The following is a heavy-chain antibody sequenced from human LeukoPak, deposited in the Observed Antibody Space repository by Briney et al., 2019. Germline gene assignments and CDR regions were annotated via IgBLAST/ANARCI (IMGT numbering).Heavy chain of an antibody. CDR3: ARAFYDFWSGYYTGFQGGDFDY. Sequence: ASVKVSCKASRYTFTGYYMHWVRQAPGQGLEWMGWINPNSGGTNYAQKFQGRVTMTRDTSISTAYMELSRLRSDDTAVYYCARAFYDFWSGYYTGFQGGDFDYWGQGTLVTVSS. D-gene: IGHD3-3*01. CDR1: RYTFTGYY. V-gene: IGHV1-2*02. CDR2: INPNSGGT. J-gene: IGHJ4*02.